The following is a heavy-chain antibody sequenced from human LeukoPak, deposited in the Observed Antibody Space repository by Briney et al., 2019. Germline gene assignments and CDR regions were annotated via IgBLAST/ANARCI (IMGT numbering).Heavy chain of an antibody. V-gene: IGHV3-23*01. Sequence: GGSLRLSCAASGFTVSSNYMSWVRQAPGKGLEWVSAISGSGGSTYYADSVKGRFTISRDNSKNTLYLQMNSLRAEDTAVYYCAKINWGSRFEGNYWGQGTLVTVSS. J-gene: IGHJ4*02. CDR3: AKINWGSRFEGNY. CDR2: ISGSGGST. D-gene: IGHD7-27*01. CDR1: GFTVSSNY.